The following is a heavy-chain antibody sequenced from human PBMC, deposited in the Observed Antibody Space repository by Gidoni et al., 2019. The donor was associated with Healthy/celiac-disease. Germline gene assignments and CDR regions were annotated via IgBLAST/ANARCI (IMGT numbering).Heavy chain of an antibody. D-gene: IGHD3-16*01. V-gene: IGHV3-23*01. Sequence: EVQLLESGGGLVQPGGSLRLSCAASGFTFSSYAMRWFRQAPGKGLEWVSAISGSGGSTYYADSVKGRFTISRDNSKNTLYLQMNSLRAEDTAVYYCAKRVVGGIMITFGLGGFDYWGQGTLVTVSS. CDR1: GFTFSSYA. J-gene: IGHJ4*02. CDR2: ISGSGGST. CDR3: AKRVVGGIMITFGLGGFDY.